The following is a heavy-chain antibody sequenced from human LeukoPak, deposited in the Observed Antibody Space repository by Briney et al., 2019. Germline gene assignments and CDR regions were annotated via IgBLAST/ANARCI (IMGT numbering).Heavy chain of an antibody. CDR2: ISSSSSYI. J-gene: IGHJ6*02. CDR3: AREIYCSSTSCYPSSNYYYYYGMDV. V-gene: IGHV3-21*01. Sequence: GGSLRLSGAASGFTFSSFSMNWVRQAPGKGLEWVSSISSSSSYIYYADSVKGRFTISRDNAKNSLCLQMNSLRAEDTAVYYCAREIYCSSTSCYPSSNYYYYYGMDVWGQGTTVTVSS. D-gene: IGHD2-2*01. CDR1: GFTFSSFS.